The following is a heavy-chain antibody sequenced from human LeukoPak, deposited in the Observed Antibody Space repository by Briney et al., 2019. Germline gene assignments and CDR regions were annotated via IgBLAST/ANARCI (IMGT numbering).Heavy chain of an antibody. CDR2: INPNSGGT. J-gene: IGHJ3*02. V-gene: IGHV1-2*02. CDR1: GYTFTGYY. D-gene: IGHD2-15*01. Sequence: KVSCKASGYTFTGYYMHWVRQAPGQGLEWMGWINPNSGGTNYAQKFQGRVTMTRDTSISTAYMELSSLRSEDTAVYYCATALPGSQLEVVVATIDAFDIWGQGTMVTVSS. CDR3: ATALPGSQLEVVVATIDAFDI.